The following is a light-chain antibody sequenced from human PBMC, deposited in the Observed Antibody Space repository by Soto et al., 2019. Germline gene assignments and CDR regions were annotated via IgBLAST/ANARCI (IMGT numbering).Light chain of an antibody. CDR2: DAS. CDR1: RSVTSY. Sequence: EIVLTQSPATLSLSPGERATLSSRASRSVTSYLAWYQQKPGQAPRLLIYDASNRATGIPARFSGSGSGTDFTLTISSLEPEDFAVYYCQQRSNWPPRFTFGGGTKVEIK. J-gene: IGKJ4*01. CDR3: QQRSNWPPRFT. V-gene: IGKV3-11*01.